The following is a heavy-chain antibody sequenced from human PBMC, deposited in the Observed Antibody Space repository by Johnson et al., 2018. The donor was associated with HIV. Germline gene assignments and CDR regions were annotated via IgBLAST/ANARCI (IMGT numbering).Heavy chain of an antibody. CDR2: ISSTATNI. CDR1: GFSFSDYY. Sequence: QVQLVESGGGLVKPGGSLRLSCAASGFSFSDYYLSWFRQAPGKGLEWVSYISSTATNIDYADSVKGRFTISRDNSKNTMYLQLNSLRPEDTAVYYCVKDRGGRFSGSYLSLRVGAFDIWGQGTLVTVSS. J-gene: IGHJ3*02. CDR3: VKDRGGRFSGSYLSLRVGAFDI. D-gene: IGHD1-26*01. V-gene: IGHV3-11*04.